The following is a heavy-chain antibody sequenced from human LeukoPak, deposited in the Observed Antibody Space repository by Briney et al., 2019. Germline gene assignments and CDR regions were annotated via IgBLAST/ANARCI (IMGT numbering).Heavy chain of an antibody. V-gene: IGHV3-21*01. CDR1: GFTFRSYS. D-gene: IGHD6-19*01. J-gene: IGHJ4*02. CDR3: ARDPSAVAVIGYFDY. Sequence: GGSRRLSCAASGFTFRSYSMNWVRQAPGKGLEWVSSISGSSIYIYYADSVTGRFTISRDNAKHSLYLQMNSLRAEDTAVYYCARDPSAVAVIGYFDYWGQGTLVTVSS. CDR2: ISGSSIYI.